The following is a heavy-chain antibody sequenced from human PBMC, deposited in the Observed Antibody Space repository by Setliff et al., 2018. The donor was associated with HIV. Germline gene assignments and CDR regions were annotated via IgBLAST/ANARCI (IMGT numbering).Heavy chain of an antibody. CDR2: ISSSGST. CDR1: NVSINSYY. CDR3: ARDPYCSGDGCFRYYQH. D-gene: IGHD2-15*01. V-gene: IGHV4-4*07. J-gene: IGHJ1*01. Sequence: PSETLSLTCTVSNVSINSYYWSWIRQPAERALEWIGRISSSGSTNYNPSLKSRVKMSIDTSKNQFSLKLSSVTAADTAVYFCARDPYCSGDGCFRYYQHWGRGTLVTVS.